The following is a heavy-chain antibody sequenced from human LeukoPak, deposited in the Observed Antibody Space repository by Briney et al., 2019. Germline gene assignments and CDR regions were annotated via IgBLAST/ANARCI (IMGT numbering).Heavy chain of an antibody. Sequence: ASVKVSCKASGYTFTSYYMHWVRQAPGQGLEWMGIINPNGGSTSYAQKFQGRVTMTRDTPTSTVYMELSSLRSEDTAVYYCAREPMTWIQLWSGYYYYYYGMDVWGQGTTVTVSS. CDR2: INPNGGST. V-gene: IGHV1-46*01. J-gene: IGHJ6*02. CDR1: GYTFTSYY. CDR3: AREPMTWIQLWSGYYYYYYGMDV. D-gene: IGHD5-18*01.